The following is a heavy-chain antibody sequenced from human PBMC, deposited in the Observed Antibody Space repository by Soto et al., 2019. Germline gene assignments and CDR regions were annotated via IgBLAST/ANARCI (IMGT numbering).Heavy chain of an antibody. CDR2: ISYDGSNK. Sequence: GGSLRLSCAASGFPFDTYGMHWVRQAPGKGLEWVAVISYDGSNKYYADSVKGRFTISRDNSKNTLYLQMNSLRAEDTAVYYCAKGSGRWRWLQWGPYFDYWGQGTLVTVSS. CDR3: AKGSGRWRWLQWGPYFDY. J-gene: IGHJ4*02. CDR1: GFPFDTYG. V-gene: IGHV3-30*18. D-gene: IGHD5-12*01.